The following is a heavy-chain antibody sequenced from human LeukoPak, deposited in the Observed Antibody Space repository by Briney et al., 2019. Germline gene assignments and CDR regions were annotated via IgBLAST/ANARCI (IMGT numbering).Heavy chain of an antibody. J-gene: IGHJ6*02. CDR2: ISYDGSNK. V-gene: IGHV3-30*04. CDR1: GLTFSSYA. Sequence: PGGSLRLSCAASGLTFSSYAMHWVRQAPGKGLEWVAVISYDGSNKYYADSVKGRFTISRDNSKNTLYLQMNSLRAEDTAVYYCARAGRYCSGGSCFTPYYYYGMDVWGQGTTVTVSS. D-gene: IGHD2-15*01. CDR3: ARAGRYCSGGSCFTPYYYYGMDV.